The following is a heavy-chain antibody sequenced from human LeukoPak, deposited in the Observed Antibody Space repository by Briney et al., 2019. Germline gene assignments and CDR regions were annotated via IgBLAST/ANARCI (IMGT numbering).Heavy chain of an antibody. CDR3: ARGVEPLAANTLAY. V-gene: IGHV3-53*01. J-gene: IGHJ4*02. CDR2: IYSDGNT. D-gene: IGHD1-14*01. Sequence: GGSLRLSCAASGFTVITNDMTWVRRAPGKGLEWVSVIYSDGNTKYADSVQGRFTISRDNSKNTLYLEMNSLSPDDTAVYYCARGVEPLAANTLAYWGQGTLVSVSS. CDR1: GFTVITND.